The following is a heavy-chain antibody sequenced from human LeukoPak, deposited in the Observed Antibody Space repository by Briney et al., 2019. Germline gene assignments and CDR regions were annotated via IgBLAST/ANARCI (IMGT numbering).Heavy chain of an antibody. CDR3: ARDKSGDCVGYFDA. D-gene: IGHD2-21*02. J-gene: IGHJ4*02. Sequence: TGGSLRLSCAAPGFTVTSSYMSWVRQAPGKGLEWVSLMFRGGTTYYADSVKGRFTISRDNSKNTLYLHMNSLRAEDTAVYYCARDKSGDCVGYFDAWGQGTLVTVSS. V-gene: IGHV3-53*01. CDR2: MFRGGTT. CDR1: GFTVTSSY.